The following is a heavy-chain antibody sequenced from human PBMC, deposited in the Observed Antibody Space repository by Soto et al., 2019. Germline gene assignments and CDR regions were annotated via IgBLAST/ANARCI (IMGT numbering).Heavy chain of an antibody. Sequence: EVQLVESGGGLVQPGGSLRLSCAASGFTFSSYAMNWVRQAPGKGLEWVSAISGSGGSTYYADSVKGRFTISRDNSKNTLYLQKNSLRAADTAVYYCAKDRHHIVLMVYAIVHPYFVYCGQGTLVTVSS. CDR2: ISGSGGST. J-gene: IGHJ4*02. CDR3: AKDRHHIVLMVYAIVHPYFVY. D-gene: IGHD2-8*01. CDR1: GFTFSSYA. V-gene: IGHV3-23*04.